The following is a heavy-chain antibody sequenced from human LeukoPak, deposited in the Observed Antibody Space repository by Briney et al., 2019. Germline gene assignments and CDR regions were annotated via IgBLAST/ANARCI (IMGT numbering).Heavy chain of an antibody. V-gene: IGHV3-53*01. Sequence: GGSLRLSCAASGVIVSRNFMSWVRQAPGKGLQWVAIMYAGGTTDYSDSVRGRFHISRDSSNNTLSLQINSLRAEDTAVYYCARGSGSGWPLDRWGQGALVTVSS. CDR3: ARGSGSGWPLDR. D-gene: IGHD6-19*01. J-gene: IGHJ5*02. CDR1: GVIVSRNF. CDR2: MYAGGTT.